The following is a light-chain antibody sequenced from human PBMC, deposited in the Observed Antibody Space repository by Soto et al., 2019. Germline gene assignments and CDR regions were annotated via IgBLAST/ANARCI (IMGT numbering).Light chain of an antibody. CDR1: SGHSSYA. CDR2: LNNDGSH. Sequence: QPVLTQSPSASASLGASVKLTCTLSSGHSSYAIAWHQKQPGKGPRYLMDLNNDGSHTKGDGIPDRFSGSSSGAERYLIISSLQSEDEADYYCQTWGTGFQVVGCGTKLTVL. V-gene: IGLV4-69*01. CDR3: QTWGTGFQV. J-gene: IGLJ2*01.